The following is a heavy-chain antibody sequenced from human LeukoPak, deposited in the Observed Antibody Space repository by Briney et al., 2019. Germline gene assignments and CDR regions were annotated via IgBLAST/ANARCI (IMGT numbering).Heavy chain of an antibody. CDR1: GGTFSSYA. D-gene: IGHD6-6*01. CDR2: IIPIFGTA. Sequence: GASVKVSCKASGGTFSSYAISWVRQAPGQGLEWMGGIIPIFGTANYAQKFQGRVTITTDESTSTAYMELSSLRSEDTAVYYCARDRSGQQLVSWFDPWGQGTLVTVSS. J-gene: IGHJ5*02. CDR3: ARDRSGQQLVSWFDP. V-gene: IGHV1-69*05.